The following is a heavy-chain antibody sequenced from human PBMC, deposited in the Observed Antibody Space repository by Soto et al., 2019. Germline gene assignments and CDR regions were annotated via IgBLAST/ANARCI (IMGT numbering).Heavy chain of an antibody. J-gene: IGHJ4*02. D-gene: IGHD3-10*01. V-gene: IGHV3-23*04. Sequence: EVQLVESVGGLVQPGGSLRLSCAASGFTFSSYAMSWVCQAPGKGLEWVSVISGSGDSKYYADSVKGRFTISRDNSKNTLYLQMNSLRVEDTAVYYCAKRAYGSDFDYWGQGTLVTVSS. CDR2: ISGSGDSK. CDR3: AKRAYGSDFDY. CDR1: GFTFSSYA.